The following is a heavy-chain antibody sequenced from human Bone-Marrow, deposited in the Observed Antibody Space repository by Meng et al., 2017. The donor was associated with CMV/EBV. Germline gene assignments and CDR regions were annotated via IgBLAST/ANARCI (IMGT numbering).Heavy chain of an antibody. CDR1: GFTFSTYS. CDR3: AREGDSSFFDY. J-gene: IGHJ4*02. Sequence: GESLKISCSASGFTFSTYSMNWVRQAPGKGLEWVSSISSSSSYIYYADSVKGRFTISRDNAKNSLYLQMNSLRAEDTALYYCAREGDSSFFDYWGQGTLVTVSS. D-gene: IGHD6-6*01. V-gene: IGHV3-21*04. CDR2: ISSSSSYI.